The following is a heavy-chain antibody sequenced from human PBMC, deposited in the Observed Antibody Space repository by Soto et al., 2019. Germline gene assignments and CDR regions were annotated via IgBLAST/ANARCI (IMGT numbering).Heavy chain of an antibody. CDR2: INAGNGNT. D-gene: IGHD5-12*01. CDR3: ARDGGYLLGYYYYGMDV. J-gene: IGHJ6*02. V-gene: IGHV1-3*01. Sequence: QVQLVQSGAEVKKPGASVKVSCKASGYTFTSYAMHWVRQAPGQRLEWMGWINAGNGNTKYSQKFQGRVTITRDTAXSXXYMELSSLRSEDTAVYYCARDGGYLLGYYYYGMDVWGQGTTVTVSS. CDR1: GYTFTSYA.